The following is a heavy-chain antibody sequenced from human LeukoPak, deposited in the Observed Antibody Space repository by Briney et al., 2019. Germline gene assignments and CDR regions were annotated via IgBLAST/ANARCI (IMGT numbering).Heavy chain of an antibody. CDR3: ARVGSSGWYVHPTLDY. CDR2: SNPNSGDT. D-gene: IGHD6-19*01. Sequence: SVKVSCKASGYTLTGYYIHWVRQAAGQGLEWMGWSNPNSGDTNYAQKFQGRVTVTRDTSIGTAYMDLSWLRSDDTAVYYCARVGSSGWYVHPTLDYWGQGTLVTVSS. J-gene: IGHJ4*02. V-gene: IGHV1-2*02. CDR1: GYTLTGYY.